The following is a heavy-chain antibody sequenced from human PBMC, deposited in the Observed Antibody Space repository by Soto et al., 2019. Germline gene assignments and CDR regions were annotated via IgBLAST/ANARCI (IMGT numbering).Heavy chain of an antibody. V-gene: IGHV3-30-3*01. CDR3: ARDQSITGLGGDVLLY. CDR2: ISYDGNTK. D-gene: IGHD1-20*01. CDR1: GFTFSTYA. J-gene: IGHJ4*02. Sequence: QVQLVESGGGVVQPGRSLRLSCAASGFTFSTYAIDWVRQAPGKGLEWVAVISYDGNTKYCADSVKGRFTISRDNSNNTLYLQMNSLRPEDTAVYYCARDQSITGLGGDVLLYWGQGTLVTVSS.